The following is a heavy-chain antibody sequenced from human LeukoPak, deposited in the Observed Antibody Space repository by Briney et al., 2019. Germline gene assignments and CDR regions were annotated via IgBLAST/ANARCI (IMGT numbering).Heavy chain of an antibody. V-gene: IGHV3-48*01. J-gene: IGHJ3*01. CDR3: AREGSGYTYGYNDAFDL. D-gene: IGHD5-18*01. CDR2: ISGSSSSSDGGAI. Sequence: GGSLRLSCTASGFTFSTYSMNWVRQAPGRGLEWVSYISGSSSSSDGGAIQYADSVKGRFTISRDNDKNSLYLQMNSLRPEDTAVYFCAREGSGYTYGYNDAFDLWGQGTMVTVSS. CDR1: GFTFSTYS.